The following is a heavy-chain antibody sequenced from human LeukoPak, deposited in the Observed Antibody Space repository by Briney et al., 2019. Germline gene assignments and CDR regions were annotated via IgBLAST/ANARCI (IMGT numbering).Heavy chain of an antibody. V-gene: IGHV4-34*01. CDR2: INHSGST. D-gene: IGHD2-2*01. CDR1: GGSFSGYY. J-gene: IGHJ4*02. CDR3: AREYCRSTSCIDY. Sequence: SETLSLTCAVYGGSFSGYYWSWIRQPPGKGLEWIGEINHSGSTNYNPSLKSRVTISVDTSKNQFSLKLSSVTAADTAVYYCAREYCRSTSCIDYWGQGTLVTVSS.